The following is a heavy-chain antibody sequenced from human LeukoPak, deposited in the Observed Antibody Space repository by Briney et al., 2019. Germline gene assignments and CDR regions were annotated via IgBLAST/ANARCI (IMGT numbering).Heavy chain of an antibody. Sequence: GASVKVSCKASGYTFTSYYINWVRQATGQGLEWMGWINPNGGNTGYAQKFQGRVTITRNTSISTAYMELSSLRSEDTAVYDCARNRRGSSWSGYIGCFDPWGQGTLVTVSS. V-gene: IGHV1-8*03. J-gene: IGHJ5*02. CDR3: ARNRRGSSWSGYIGCFDP. CDR1: GYTFTSYY. D-gene: IGHD3-3*01. CDR2: INPNGGNT.